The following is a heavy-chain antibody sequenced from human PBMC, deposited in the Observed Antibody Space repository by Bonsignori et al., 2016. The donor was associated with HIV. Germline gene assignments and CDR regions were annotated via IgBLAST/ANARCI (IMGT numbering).Heavy chain of an antibody. J-gene: IGHJ4*02. CDR3: APYLFSSRFYFDS. Sequence: WIRQPPGKGLEWIGSVSYAGTPFYNPSLESRVTISLDTSKNQFSLKLSSVTAADTAVYYCAPYLFSSRFYFDSWGQGTLVTVSS. CDR2: VSYAGTP. D-gene: IGHD2-2*01. V-gene: IGHV4-39*07.